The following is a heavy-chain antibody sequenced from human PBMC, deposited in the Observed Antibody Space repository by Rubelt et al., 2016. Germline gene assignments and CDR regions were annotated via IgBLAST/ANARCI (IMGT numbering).Heavy chain of an antibody. Sequence: NYAQKFQGRVTMTRDTSISTAYMELSRLRSDDTAVYYCARGRGVSSTPRGNWFDPWGQGTLVTVSS. V-gene: IGHV1-2*02. J-gene: IGHJ5*02. CDR3: ARGRGVSSTPRGNWFDP. D-gene: IGHD6-13*01.